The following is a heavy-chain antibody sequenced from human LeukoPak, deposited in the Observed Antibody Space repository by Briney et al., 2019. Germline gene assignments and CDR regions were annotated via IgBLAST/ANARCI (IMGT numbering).Heavy chain of an antibody. V-gene: IGHV1-8*01. CDR2: MNPNSGNT. J-gene: IGHJ6*03. D-gene: IGHD6-25*01. Sequence: ASVKVSCKASGYTFTSYDINWVRQATGQGLEWMGWMNPNSGNTGYAQKFQGRVTMTRNTSISTAYMELSSLRSEDTAVYYCARAASHPLYSYYYMDVWGKGTTVTVSS. CDR3: ARAASHPLYSYYYMDV. CDR1: GYTFTSYD.